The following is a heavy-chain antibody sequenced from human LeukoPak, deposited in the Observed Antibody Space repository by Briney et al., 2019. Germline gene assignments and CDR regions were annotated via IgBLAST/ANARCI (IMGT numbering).Heavy chain of an antibody. V-gene: IGHV3-23*01. J-gene: IGHJ4*02. CDR3: AKDGGYDYGTYFDY. CDR1: GFTLSSYA. D-gene: IGHD5-12*01. Sequence: GGSLRLSCAASGFTLSSYAMSWVRQAPGKGLEWVSAISGSGGSTYYADSVKGRFTISRDNSKNTLYLQMNSLRAEDTAVYYCAKDGGYDYGTYFDYWGQGTLVTVSS. CDR2: ISGSGGST.